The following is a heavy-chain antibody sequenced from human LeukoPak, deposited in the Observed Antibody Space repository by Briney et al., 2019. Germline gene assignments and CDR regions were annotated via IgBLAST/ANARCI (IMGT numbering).Heavy chain of an antibody. J-gene: IGHJ4*02. V-gene: IGHV3-23*01. CDR1: GFTFSSYA. Sequence: PGGSLRLSCAASGFTFSSYAMSWVRQAPGKGLEWVSAISGSGGSTYYADSVKGRFTISRDSSKNTLYLQMNSLRAEDTAVYYCAKGNSGSYYRPAPFDYWGQGTLVTVSS. D-gene: IGHD1-26*01. CDR2: ISGSGGST. CDR3: AKGNSGSYYRPAPFDY.